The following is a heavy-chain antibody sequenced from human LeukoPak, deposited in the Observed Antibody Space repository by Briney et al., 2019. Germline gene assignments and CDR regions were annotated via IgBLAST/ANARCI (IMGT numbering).Heavy chain of an antibody. CDR1: GYSFTSYW. Sequence: GESLKISCKGSGYSFTSYWIGWVRQMPGKGLEWMGLIYPGDSDTRYSPSFQGQVTISADKSISTAYLQWSSLKASDTAMYYCARGKPSGCSSTSCPLDYWGQGTLVTVSS. CDR2: IYPGDSDT. V-gene: IGHV5-51*01. J-gene: IGHJ4*02. CDR3: ARGKPSGCSSTSCPLDY. D-gene: IGHD2-2*01.